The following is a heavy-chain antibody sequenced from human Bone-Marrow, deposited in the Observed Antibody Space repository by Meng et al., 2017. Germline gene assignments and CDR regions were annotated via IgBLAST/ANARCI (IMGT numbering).Heavy chain of an antibody. V-gene: IGHV3-64*02. CDR3: AFPVDTADEGTYYYYGMDV. J-gene: IGHJ6*02. CDR2: ISSNGGST. D-gene: IGHD5-18*01. CDR1: GFTFSSYA. Sequence: GGSLRLSCAASGFTFSSYAMHWVRQAPGKGLEYVSAISSNGGSTYYADSVKGRFTISRDNSKNTLYLQMGSLRAEDTAVYYCAFPVDTADEGTYYYYGMDVWGQGTTVTVSS.